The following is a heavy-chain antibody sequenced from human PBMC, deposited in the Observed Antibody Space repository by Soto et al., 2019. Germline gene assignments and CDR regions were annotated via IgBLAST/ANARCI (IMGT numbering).Heavy chain of an antibody. Sequence: GGSLRLSCAASGFTFSSYGMHWVRQAPGKGLEWVAVIWYDGSNKYYADSVKGRFTISRDNSKNTLYLQMNSLRAEDTAVYYCARDRVTTVTGYNWFDPWGQGTLVTVSS. CDR3: ARDRVTTVTGYNWFDP. D-gene: IGHD4-17*01. CDR1: GFTFSSYG. J-gene: IGHJ5*02. V-gene: IGHV3-33*01. CDR2: IWYDGSNK.